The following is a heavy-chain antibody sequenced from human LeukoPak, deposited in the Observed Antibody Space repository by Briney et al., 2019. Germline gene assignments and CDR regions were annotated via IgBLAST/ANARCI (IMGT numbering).Heavy chain of an antibody. CDR3: ARHIPGGNNDFDY. CDR2: IKEDGSGK. CDR1: GFTFNRHW. J-gene: IGHJ4*02. V-gene: IGHV3-7*01. Sequence: GGSLRLSCAASGFTFNRHWMTWVRQAPGKGLEWVANIKEDGSGKYYVDSVKGRFTISRDNAKNSLYLQMNSLRAEDTAMYYCARHIPGGNNDFDYWGQGTLVTVSS. D-gene: IGHD3-16*01.